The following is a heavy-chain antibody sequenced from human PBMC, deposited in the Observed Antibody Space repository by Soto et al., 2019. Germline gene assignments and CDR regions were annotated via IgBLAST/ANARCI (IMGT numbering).Heavy chain of an antibody. CDR1: GFTLSSYA. CDR3: AREVGAPSGWLDP. Sequence: DVQLLESGGNLVQPGGSLTLSCSASGFTLSSYAMSWVRQAPGKGLEWVSSISAGGDMTYNSDSVKGRFTISRDNANNAVFLQMHNLRIEDTALYYCAREVGAPSGWLDPWGQGTQVTVSS. V-gene: IGHV3-23*01. CDR2: ISAGGDMT. D-gene: IGHD1-26*01. J-gene: IGHJ5*02.